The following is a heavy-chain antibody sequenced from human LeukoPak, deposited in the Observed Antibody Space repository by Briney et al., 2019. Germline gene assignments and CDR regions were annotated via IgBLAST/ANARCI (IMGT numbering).Heavy chain of an antibody. V-gene: IGHV1-69*13. D-gene: IGHD5-24*01. CDR2: IIPIFGTA. CDR1: GGTFSSYA. CDR3: ARKGGRHGDAFDI. Sequence: SVKVSCKASGGTFSSYAISWVRQAPGQGLEWMGGIIPIFGTANYAQKFQGRVTITADESTSTAYMELGSLRSEDTAVYYCARKGGRHGDAFDIWGQGTMVTVSS. J-gene: IGHJ3*02.